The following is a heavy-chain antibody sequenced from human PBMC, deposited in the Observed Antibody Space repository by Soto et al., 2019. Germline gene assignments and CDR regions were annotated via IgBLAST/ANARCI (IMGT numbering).Heavy chain of an antibody. CDR3: ARDNLTGDPWEAFNI. J-gene: IGHJ3*02. V-gene: IGHV3-48*02. D-gene: IGHD3-9*01. CDR1: GVTFSSYS. Sequence: QLVESGGGLIQPGGSLRLSCAASGVTFSSYSMSWVRQPPGKGLEWLSYIDTSGTAMYYADSVEGRFAISRDNAKGSLYLQVNSLRDEDTAVYYCARDNLTGDPWEAFNIWGQGTMVTVSP. CDR2: IDTSGTAM.